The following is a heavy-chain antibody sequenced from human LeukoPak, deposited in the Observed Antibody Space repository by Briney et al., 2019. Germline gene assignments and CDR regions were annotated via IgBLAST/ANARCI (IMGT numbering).Heavy chain of an antibody. D-gene: IGHD3-10*01. CDR1: GGSFSGYY. V-gene: IGHV4-34*01. J-gene: IGHJ6*03. Sequence: PSETLSLTCAVYGGSFSGYYWSWIRQPPGKGLEWIGEINHSGSTNYNPSLKSRVTISVDTSKNQFSLKLSFVTAADTAVYYCARRVGMVRGVTYYYYYYMDVWGKGTTVTISS. CDR3: ARRVGMVRGVTYYYYYYMDV. CDR2: INHSGST.